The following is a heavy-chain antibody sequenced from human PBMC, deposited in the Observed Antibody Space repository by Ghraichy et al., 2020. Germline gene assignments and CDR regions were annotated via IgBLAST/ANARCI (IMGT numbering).Heavy chain of an antibody. Sequence: GESLNISCAASGFTFSSYSMNWVRQAPGKGLEWVSSISSSSSYIYYADSVKGRFTISRDNAKNSLYLQMNSLRAEDTAVYYCARDGAPIVGAKEGYYYGMDVWGQGTTVTVSS. J-gene: IGHJ6*02. V-gene: IGHV3-21*01. CDR1: GFTFSSYS. CDR3: ARDGAPIVGAKEGYYYGMDV. D-gene: IGHD1-26*01. CDR2: ISSSSSYI.